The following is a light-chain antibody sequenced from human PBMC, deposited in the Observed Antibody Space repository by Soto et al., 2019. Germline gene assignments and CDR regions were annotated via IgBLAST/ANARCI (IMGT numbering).Light chain of an antibody. CDR3: QAWDSSSYVV. V-gene: IGLV3-1*01. Sequence: SYELTQSPSVSVSPGQTASISCSGAKLGNKYASWYQQKPGQSPGLVIYEDRKRPSGIPERFSGSNSGNTATLTITATQGMDEAYYYCQAWDSSSYVVFGGGTKVTVL. CDR2: EDR. J-gene: IGLJ2*01. CDR1: KLGNKY.